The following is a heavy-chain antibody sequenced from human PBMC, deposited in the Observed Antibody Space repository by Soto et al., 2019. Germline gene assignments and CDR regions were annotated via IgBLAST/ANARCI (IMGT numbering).Heavy chain of an antibody. D-gene: IGHD6-19*01. J-gene: IGHJ6*02. CDR1: GGSISSYY. Sequence: SETLPLTCTVSGGSISSYYWSWIRQPAGKGLEWIGRIYTSGSTNYNPSLKSRVTMSVDTSKNQSSLKLSSVTAADTAVYYCARGRYSSGLYGMDVWGQGTTVTVS. V-gene: IGHV4-4*07. CDR2: IYTSGST. CDR3: ARGRYSSGLYGMDV.